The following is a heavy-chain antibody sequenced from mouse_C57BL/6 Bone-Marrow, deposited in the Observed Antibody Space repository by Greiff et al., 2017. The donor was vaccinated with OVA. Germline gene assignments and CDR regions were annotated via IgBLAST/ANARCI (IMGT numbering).Heavy chain of an antibody. J-gene: IGHJ2*01. D-gene: IGHD3-2*02. V-gene: IGHV6-3*01. Sequence: EVKVVESGGGLVQPGGSMKLSCVASGFTFSNYWMNWVRQSPEKGLEWVAQIRLKSDNYATHYAESVKGRFTISRDDSKSSVYLQMNNLRAEDTGIYYCTLDSSGPRGFDYWGQGTTLTVSS. CDR1: GFTFSNYW. CDR2: IRLKSDNYAT. CDR3: TLDSSGPRGFDY.